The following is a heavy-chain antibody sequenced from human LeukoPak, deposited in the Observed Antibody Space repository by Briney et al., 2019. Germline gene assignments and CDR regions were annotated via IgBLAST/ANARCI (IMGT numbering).Heavy chain of an antibody. CDR1: GGSISSYC. CDR2: IYYSGST. V-gene: IGHV4-59*01. Sequence: PSETLSLTCTVSGGSISSYCWSWIRQPPRKGLEWIRYIYYSGSTNYNPSLKSRVTISVDTSKNQFSLKLSSVTAAYTAVYYCARIRPGASYPIYWGQGTLVTVSS. CDR3: ARIRPGASYPIY. J-gene: IGHJ4*02. D-gene: IGHD1-26*01.